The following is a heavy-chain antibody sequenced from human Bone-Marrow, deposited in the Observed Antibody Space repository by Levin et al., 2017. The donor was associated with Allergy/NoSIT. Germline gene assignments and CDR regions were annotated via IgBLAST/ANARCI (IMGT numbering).Heavy chain of an antibody. CDR1: GDSISTFS. CDR3: GRRIIQNDVITQDNWIDP. Sequence: SETLSLTCTVSGDSISTFSWHWIRQTPGRGLEWIGYIYIGYTKYNPSLQSRVTISVDTSKNQFSLSLNSVTAADTAMYYCGRRIIQNDVITQDNWIDPWGQGTLVTVSS. V-gene: IGHV4-59*12. CDR2: IYIGYT. D-gene: IGHD3-16*01. J-gene: IGHJ5*02.